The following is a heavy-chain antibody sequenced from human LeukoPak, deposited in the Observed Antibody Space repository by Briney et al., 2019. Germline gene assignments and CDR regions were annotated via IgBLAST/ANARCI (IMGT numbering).Heavy chain of an antibody. CDR1: GGTFSSYA. J-gene: IGHJ4*02. CDR2: IIPIFGTA. Sequence: SVKVSCKASGGTFSSYAISWVRQAPGQGLEWMGGIIPIFGTANYAPKFQGRVTITADESTSTAYMELSSLRSEDTAVYYCARGLYCGGDCSNPYWGQGTLVTVSS. D-gene: IGHD2-21*01. CDR3: ARGLYCGGDCSNPY. V-gene: IGHV1-69*13.